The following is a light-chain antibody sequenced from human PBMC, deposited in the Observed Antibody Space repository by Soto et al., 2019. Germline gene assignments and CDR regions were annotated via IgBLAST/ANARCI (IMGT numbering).Light chain of an antibody. CDR3: SSYTSDTTPA. CDR2: EVS. J-gene: IGLJ2*01. Sequence: QSALTQPASVSGSPGQSITISCTGTSSDVGGYAYVSWYQQYPGKAPKLVISEVSNRPSGISHRFSGSRSGNTASLTISGLQAEDEAHYYCSSYTSDTTPAFGGGTKLTVL. V-gene: IGLV2-14*01. CDR1: SSDVGGYAY.